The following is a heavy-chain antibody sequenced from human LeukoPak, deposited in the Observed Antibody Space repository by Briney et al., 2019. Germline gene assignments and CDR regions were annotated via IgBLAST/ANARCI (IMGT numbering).Heavy chain of an antibody. D-gene: IGHD6-13*01. V-gene: IGHV3-66*01. J-gene: IGHJ4*02. CDR3: ARGAYSSSWYTEPIDY. CDR1: GFTVSSNY. CDR2: IYSGGST. Sequence: GGSLRLSCAASGFTVSSNYMSWVRQAPGKGLEWVSAIYSGGSTYYADSVKGRFTISGDNSKNTLYLQMNSLRAEDTAVYYCARGAYSSSWYTEPIDYWGQGTLVTVSS.